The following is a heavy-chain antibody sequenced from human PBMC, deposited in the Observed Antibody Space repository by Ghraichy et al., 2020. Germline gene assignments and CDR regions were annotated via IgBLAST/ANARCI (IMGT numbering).Heavy chain of an antibody. CDR1: RFTFRTYA. J-gene: IGHJ6*02. CDR2: ISYDGTNK. V-gene: IGHV3-30-3*01. CDR3: AGGGPAANWQGFYGLDV. Sequence: GGSLRLSCAASRFTFRTYAMHWVRQAPGQGLEWVAVISYDGTNKYYADSVKGRFTISRDNSRNTLYLQMNSLRPEDTAVYYCAGGGPAANWQGFYGLDVWGQGSTVTVSS. D-gene: IGHD2-2*01.